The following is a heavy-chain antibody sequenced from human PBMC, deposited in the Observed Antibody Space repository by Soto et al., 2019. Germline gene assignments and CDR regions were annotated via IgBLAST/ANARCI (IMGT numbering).Heavy chain of an antibody. CDR3: ARRDGSIFNGLDS. D-gene: IGHD5-12*01. CDR1: GYTFATYD. J-gene: IGHJ5*01. Sequence: QVQLVQSGAEVKTPGASVKVSCKASGYTFATYDINWVRQAPGQGLEWMGWMNPNSGNTGYAQKFQGRLTMTGDTALSIAHMELSSLRNEDTAVYYGARRDGSIFNGLDSWGQGTLVTVSA. V-gene: IGHV1-8*01. CDR2: MNPNSGNT.